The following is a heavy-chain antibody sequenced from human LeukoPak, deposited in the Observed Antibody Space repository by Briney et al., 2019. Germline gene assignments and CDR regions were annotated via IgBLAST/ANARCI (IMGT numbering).Heavy chain of an antibody. CDR1: RGSFNSYY. D-gene: IGHD2-21*01. J-gene: IGHJ6*02. Sequence: SETLSLTCTVSRGSFNSYYWSWIRQPPGKGLEWIGHINYLGSTNYNPSLSSRVTMSVDTSNKQFSLKLNSVTAADTAVYYCARVWRREGERYSYHYVMDVWGQGTAVTVSS. CDR2: INYLGST. V-gene: IGHV4-59*01. CDR3: ARVWRREGERYSYHYVMDV.